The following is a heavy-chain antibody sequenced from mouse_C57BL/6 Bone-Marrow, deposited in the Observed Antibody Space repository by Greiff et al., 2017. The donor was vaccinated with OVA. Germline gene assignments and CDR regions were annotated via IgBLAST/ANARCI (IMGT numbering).Heavy chain of an antibody. CDR1: GYTFTSYW. V-gene: IGHV1-64*01. CDR3: ARIPVYYYGSSNHFDY. Sequence: VQLQQPGAELVKPGASVKLSCKASGYTFTSYWMHWVKQRPGQGLEWIGMIHPNSGSTNYNEKFKSKATLTVDKSSSTAYMQLSSLTSEDSAVYYCARIPVYYYGSSNHFDYWGQGTTLTVSS. D-gene: IGHD1-1*01. J-gene: IGHJ2*01. CDR2: IHPNSGST.